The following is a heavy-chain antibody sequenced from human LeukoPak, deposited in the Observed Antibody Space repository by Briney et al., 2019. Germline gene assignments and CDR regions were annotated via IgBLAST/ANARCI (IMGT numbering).Heavy chain of an antibody. J-gene: IGHJ5*02. D-gene: IGHD2-2*01. CDR2: ISSSRSYI. V-gene: IGHV3-21*01. CDR3: ASLMASWGQNWFDP. CDR1: GFTLSSYS. Sequence: GGSLRLSCAASGFTLSSYSMNWVRQAPGKGLEWVSSISSSRSYIYYADSVKGRFTISRDNAKNSLYLQMNSLRAEDTAVYYCASLMASWGQNWFDPWGQGTLVTVSS.